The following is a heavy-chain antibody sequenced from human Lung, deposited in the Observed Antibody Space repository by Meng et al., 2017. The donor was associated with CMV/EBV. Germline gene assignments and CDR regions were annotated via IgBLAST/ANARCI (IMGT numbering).Heavy chain of an antibody. J-gene: IGHJ4*02. CDR1: GYTFTSYD. Sequence: ASXXVSCKASGYTFTSYDINWVRQATGQGLEWMGWMNPNSGNTGYAQKFQGRVTITRNTSISTAYMELSSLRSEDTAVYYCARGSSSYFDHWGQGTLVTVSS. CDR3: ARGSSSYFDH. D-gene: IGHD6-13*01. V-gene: IGHV1-8*03. CDR2: MNPNSGNT.